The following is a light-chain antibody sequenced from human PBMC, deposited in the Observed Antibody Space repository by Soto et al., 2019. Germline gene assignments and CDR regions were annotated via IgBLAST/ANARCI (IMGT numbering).Light chain of an antibody. CDR3: QQYNSYPWT. CDR2: ATS. Sequence: DIQMTQSPPSLSASVGDRVTITCRASKGINNYLAWFQQQPGKAPKPLIYATSTLHSGVPSRFTGSGSGTEFTLTITSLQPEDFVTYYCQQYNSYPWTFGQGTKWISN. CDR1: KGINNY. V-gene: IGKV1-16*01. J-gene: IGKJ1*01.